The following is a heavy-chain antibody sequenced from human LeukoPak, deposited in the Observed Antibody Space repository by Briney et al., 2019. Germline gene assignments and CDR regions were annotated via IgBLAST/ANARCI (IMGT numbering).Heavy chain of an antibody. J-gene: IGHJ4*02. V-gene: IGHV4-59*08. CDR3: ASELVGATFASFDY. Sequence: KTSETLSLTCTVSGGSINNYYWGWIRQPPGKGLEWIGNIYHSGSTHYNPSLKSRVTISVDTSKNQFSLKLSSVTAADTAVYYCASELVGATFASFDYWGQGTLVTVSS. CDR2: IYHSGST. D-gene: IGHD1-26*01. CDR1: GGSINNYY.